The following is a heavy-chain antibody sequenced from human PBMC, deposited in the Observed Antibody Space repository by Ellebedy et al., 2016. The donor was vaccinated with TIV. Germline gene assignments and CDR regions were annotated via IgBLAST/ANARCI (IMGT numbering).Heavy chain of an antibody. CDR2: IIPIIGTA. CDR1: GGTFNSYA. V-gene: IGHV1-69*13. CDR3: ARALEVEDADYVRARGYFYGLNV. Sequence: AASVKVSCKASGGTFNSYAISWVRQAPGQGLEWMGGIIPIIGTADYARKFQGRVTITADESTSAAYMELSSLRSKDTAVYYCARALEVEDADYVRARGYFYGLNVWGQGTTVTVSS. J-gene: IGHJ6*02. D-gene: IGHD4-17*01.